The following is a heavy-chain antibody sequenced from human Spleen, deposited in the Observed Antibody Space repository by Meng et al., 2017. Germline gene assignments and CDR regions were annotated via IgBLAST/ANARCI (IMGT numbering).Heavy chain of an antibody. D-gene: IGHD4-17*01. Sequence: GESLKISCAASGFTFSGYAMSWVRQAPGKGLEWVSTISGDGRSAYYADSVKGRFTISRDNSKNTLDLQMNSLRAEDTAVYYAGTYGDKNWYFDLWGRGTLVTVSS. CDR3: GTYGDKNWYFDL. J-gene: IGHJ2*01. V-gene: IGHV3-23*01. CDR1: GFTFSGYA. CDR2: ISGDGRSA.